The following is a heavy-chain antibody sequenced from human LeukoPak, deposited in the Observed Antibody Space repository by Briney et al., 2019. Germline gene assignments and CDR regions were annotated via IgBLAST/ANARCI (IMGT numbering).Heavy chain of an antibody. D-gene: IGHD3-10*01. CDR1: GFTFSSYG. Sequence: GRSLRLSCAASGFTFSSYGMHWVRQAPGKGQEWVAVIWYDGSNKYYADSVKGRFTISRDNSKNTLYLQMNSLRAEDTAVYYCARVGYYYGSGRKGYFDYWGQGTLVTVSS. CDR2: IWYDGSNK. CDR3: ARVGYYYGSGRKGYFDY. J-gene: IGHJ4*02. V-gene: IGHV3-33*01.